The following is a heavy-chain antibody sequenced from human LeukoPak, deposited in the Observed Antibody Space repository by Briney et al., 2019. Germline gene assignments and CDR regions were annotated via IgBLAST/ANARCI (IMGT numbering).Heavy chain of an antibody. CDR2: IIPILGTA. D-gene: IGHD3-10*01. Sequence: ASVKVSCKASGGTFSSYAISWVRQAPGQGLEWMGGIIPILGTANYAQKFQGRVTITADESTSTAYMELSSLRSEDTAVYYCARSPTLYGSGSYWFDPWGQGTLVTVSS. J-gene: IGHJ5*02. CDR3: ARSPTLYGSGSYWFDP. V-gene: IGHV1-69*13. CDR1: GGTFSSYA.